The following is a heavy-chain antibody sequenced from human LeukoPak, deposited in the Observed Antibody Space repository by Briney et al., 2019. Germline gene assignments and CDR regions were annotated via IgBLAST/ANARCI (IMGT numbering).Heavy chain of an antibody. J-gene: IGHJ5*02. D-gene: IGHD1-26*01. V-gene: IGHV1-69*13. CDR3: ARGSSGSYVYNRFDP. CDR2: IIPIFGTA. Sequence: ASVKVSCKASGSTFSSYAISWVRQAPGQGLEWMGGIIPIFGTANYAQKFQGRVTITADESTSTAYMELSSLRSEDTAVYYCARGSSGSYVYNRFDPWGQGTLVTVSS. CDR1: GSTFSSYA.